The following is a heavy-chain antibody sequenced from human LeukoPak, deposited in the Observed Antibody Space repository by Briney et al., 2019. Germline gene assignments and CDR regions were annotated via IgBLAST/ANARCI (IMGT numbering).Heavy chain of an antibody. CDR2: INPNSGGT. CDR1: GYTFTGYY. D-gene: IGHD2-2*01. CDR3: ARISGDCSSTSCSD. Sequence: ASVKVSCKASGYTFTGYYMHWVRQAPGQGLEWMGWINPNSGGTNYAQKFQGRVTMTRDTSISTAYMELSSLRSEDTAVYYCARISGDCSSTSCSDWGQGTLVTVSS. V-gene: IGHV1-2*02. J-gene: IGHJ4*02.